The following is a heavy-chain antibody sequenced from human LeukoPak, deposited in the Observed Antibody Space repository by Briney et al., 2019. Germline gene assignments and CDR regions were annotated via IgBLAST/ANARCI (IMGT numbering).Heavy chain of an antibody. CDR1: GYIFTGYY. Sequence: ASVKVSCKASGYIFTGYYMHWVRQAPGQGLEWMGWINPNSGGTNYAQQFQGRVTMARDTSVSTAYMELSRLRSDDTAVYYCAKDICFGGYSGPEYWGQGSLVTVAS. CDR3: AKDICFGGYSGPEY. CDR2: INPNSGGT. J-gene: IGHJ4*02. D-gene: IGHD5-12*01. V-gene: IGHV1-2*02.